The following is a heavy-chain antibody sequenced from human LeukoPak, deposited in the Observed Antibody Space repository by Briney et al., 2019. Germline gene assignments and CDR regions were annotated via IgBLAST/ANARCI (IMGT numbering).Heavy chain of an antibody. CDR3: AREATVTTSSWFDP. J-gene: IGHJ5*02. V-gene: IGHV3-23*01. CDR1: GFTFSSYA. Sequence: GGSLRLSCAASGFTFSSYAMSWVRQAPGKGLEWVSAISGSGGSTYYADSVKGRFTISRDNAKNSLYLQMNSLRAEDTAVYYCAREATVTTSSWFDPWGQGTLVTVSS. D-gene: IGHD4-17*01. CDR2: ISGSGGST.